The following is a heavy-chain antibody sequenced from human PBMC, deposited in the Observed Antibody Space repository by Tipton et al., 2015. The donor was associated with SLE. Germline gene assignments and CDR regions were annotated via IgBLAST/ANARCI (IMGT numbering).Heavy chain of an antibody. D-gene: IGHD2-21*01. V-gene: IGHV4-59*12. J-gene: IGHJ4*02. CDR3: VRLIGQLRPSGD. CDR2: IYYSGSS. CDR1: GGSITSSSD. Sequence: TLSLTCTVSGGSITSSSDWTWIRQPPGRGLEWIGYIYYSGSSNYNPSFRSRVTMSVDASKDQFSLELESVTAADTAVYFCVRLIGQLRPSGDWGQGTLVTVSS.